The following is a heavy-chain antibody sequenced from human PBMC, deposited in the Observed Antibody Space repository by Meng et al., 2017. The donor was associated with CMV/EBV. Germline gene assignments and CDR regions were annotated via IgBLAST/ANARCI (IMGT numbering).Heavy chain of an antibody. D-gene: IGHD2-2*01. CDR2: IYYSGST. Sequence: LLTPSDTRSLTCTVSGGSIRSSISYWGWIRQPPGKGLEWIGSIYYSGSTYYNPSLKSRVTISVDTSKNQFSLKLSSVTAADTAVYYCARDLSNPLVVPAAYNWFDPWGQGTLVTVSS. V-gene: IGHV4-39*07. CDR1: GGSIRSSISY. CDR3: ARDLSNPLVVPAAYNWFDP. J-gene: IGHJ5*02.